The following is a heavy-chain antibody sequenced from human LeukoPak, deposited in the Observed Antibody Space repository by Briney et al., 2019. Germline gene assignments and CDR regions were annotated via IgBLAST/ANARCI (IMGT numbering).Heavy chain of an antibody. CDR1: GGSISSYY. CDR3: AILNYGDSDY. D-gene: IGHD4-17*01. Sequence: SETLSLTCTVSGGSISSYYWSWIRQPPGKGLEWIGYIYYSGSTNYNPSLKSRVTISVATSKNQFSLKLSSVTAADTAVYYCAILNYGDSDYWGQGTLVTVSS. V-gene: IGHV4-59*01. J-gene: IGHJ4*02. CDR2: IYYSGST.